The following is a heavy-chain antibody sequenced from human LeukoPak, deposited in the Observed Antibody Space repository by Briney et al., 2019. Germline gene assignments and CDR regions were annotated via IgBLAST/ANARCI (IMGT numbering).Heavy chain of an antibody. CDR1: GYALTELS. Sequence: ASVKVSCKVSGYALTELSMHWVRQAPGKGLEWMGGFDPEDGETIYAQKFQGRVTMTEDTSTDTACMELSSLRSEDTAVYYCATGRQGGLRFLEWLSDSYYFDYWGQGTLVTVSS. J-gene: IGHJ4*02. V-gene: IGHV1-24*01. D-gene: IGHD3-3*01. CDR2: FDPEDGET. CDR3: ATGRQGGLRFLEWLSDSYYFDY.